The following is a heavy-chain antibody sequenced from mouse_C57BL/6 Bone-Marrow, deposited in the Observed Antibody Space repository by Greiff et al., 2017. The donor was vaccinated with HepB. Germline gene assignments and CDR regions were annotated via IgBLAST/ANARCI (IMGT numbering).Heavy chain of an antibody. D-gene: IGHD2-4*01. Sequence: DVKLQESGPGLVKPSQSLSLTCSVTGYSITSGYYWNWIRQFPGNKLEWMGYISYDGSNNYNPSLKNRISITRDTSKNQFFLKLNSVTTEDTATYYCAREGIYYDFYWGQGTTLTVSS. CDR1: GYSITSGYY. V-gene: IGHV3-6*01. J-gene: IGHJ2*01. CDR3: AREGIYYDFY. CDR2: ISYDGSN.